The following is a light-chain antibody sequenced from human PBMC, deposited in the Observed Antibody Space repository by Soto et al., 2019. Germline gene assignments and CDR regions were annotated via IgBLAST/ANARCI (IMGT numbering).Light chain of an antibody. CDR3: QQYNNWPPIT. CDR2: DAS. CDR1: QSVRSN. J-gene: IGKJ5*01. V-gene: IGKV3-15*01. Sequence: VVMTQSPATLSVSPGERATLSCRASQSVRSNLGWYQQKVGQAPRLLIYDASTRATGIPARFSGSGSGTEFTLTISSLQSEDFAVYDCQQYNNWPPITFGQGTRLEIK.